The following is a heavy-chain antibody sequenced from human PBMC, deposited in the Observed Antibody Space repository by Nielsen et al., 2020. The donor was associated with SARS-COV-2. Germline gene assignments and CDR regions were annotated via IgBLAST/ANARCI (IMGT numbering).Heavy chain of an antibody. D-gene: IGHD2-21*02. Sequence: GESLKISCAASGFTVSSNYMTWVRQAPGKGLEWISIIYASGTTYYTDSVRDRFTISRDTSKNTLYLQMNGLRAEDTAMYYCARAYCGGDCYSSYYYFGLDVWGQRATVTLSS. CDR1: GFTVSSNY. CDR3: ARAYCGGDCYSSYYYFGLDV. CDR2: IYASGTT. V-gene: IGHV3-66*01. J-gene: IGHJ6*02.